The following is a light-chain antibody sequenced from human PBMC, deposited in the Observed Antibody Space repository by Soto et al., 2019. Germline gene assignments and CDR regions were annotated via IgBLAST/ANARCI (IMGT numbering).Light chain of an antibody. V-gene: IGKV3-15*01. J-gene: IGKJ1*01. CDR2: CAS. Sequence: EIVMTQSPATLSVSPGERATLSCRASQSVSSDLAWYQHKPGQAPRLLIYCASTRATGIPGRFSGSGSGTEFTLTISSLQPEDFAVYSCHQYNNWPPWTFGQGTKVEIK. CDR3: HQYNNWPPWT. CDR1: QSVSSD.